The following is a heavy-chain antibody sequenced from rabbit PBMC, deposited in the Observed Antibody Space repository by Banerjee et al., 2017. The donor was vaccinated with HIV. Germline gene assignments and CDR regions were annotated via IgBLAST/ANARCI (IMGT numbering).Heavy chain of an antibody. V-gene: IGHV1S45*01. CDR3: ARDLAGVIGWNFNF. Sequence: QEQLVESGGGLVQPEGSLTLTCTASGFSFSNKYVMCWVRQAPGKGLEWIACIYAGSSGSTYYESWAKGRFTISKASWTTVTLQMTSLTAADTASYFCARDLAGVIGWNFNFWGPGTLVTVS. J-gene: IGHJ6*01. CDR2: IYAGSSGST. CDR1: GFSFSNKYV. D-gene: IGHD4-1*01.